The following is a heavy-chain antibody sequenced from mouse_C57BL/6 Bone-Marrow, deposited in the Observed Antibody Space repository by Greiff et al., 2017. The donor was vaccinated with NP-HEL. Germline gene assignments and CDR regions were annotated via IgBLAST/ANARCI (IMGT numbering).Heavy chain of an antibody. V-gene: IGHV8-8*01. CDR1: GFSLSTYGMG. CDR3: ARIVPVGYFDY. CDR2: IWWDDDK. Sequence: QVTLKVCGPGILQPSQTLSLTCSCSGFSLSTYGMGVGWIRQPSGKGLEWLVHIWWDDDKYYNPALKSGLTTSKDTSKNQVFLKVTNVDTADTATYYCARIVPVGYFDYWGQGTTLTVSS. J-gene: IGHJ2*01.